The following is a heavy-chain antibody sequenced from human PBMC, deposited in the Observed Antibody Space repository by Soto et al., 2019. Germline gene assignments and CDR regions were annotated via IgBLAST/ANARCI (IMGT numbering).Heavy chain of an antibody. CDR2: INAGNGNT. CDR3: ARAPSIGYFDY. Sequence: ASVKVSCKASGYTFTSYAMHWVRQAPGQRLEWMGWINAGNGNTKYPQKFQGRVTITRDTSASTAYMELSSLRSEDTAVYYCARAPSIGYFDYWGQGTLVTVSS. V-gene: IGHV1-3*01. CDR1: GYTFTSYA. J-gene: IGHJ4*02.